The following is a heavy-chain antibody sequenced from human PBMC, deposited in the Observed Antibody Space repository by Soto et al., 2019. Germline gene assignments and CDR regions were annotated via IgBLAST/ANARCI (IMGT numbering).Heavy chain of an antibody. CDR1: GGSISSSNW. CDR3: ARVWTTVTNWFDP. Sequence: SETLSLSCAVSGGSISSSNWWSWVRQPPGKGLEWIGEIYHSGSTNYNPSLKSRVTISVDKSKNQFSLKLSSVTAADTAVYYCARVWTTVTNWFDPWGQGTLVTVSS. D-gene: IGHD4-17*01. CDR2: IYHSGST. V-gene: IGHV4-4*02. J-gene: IGHJ5*02.